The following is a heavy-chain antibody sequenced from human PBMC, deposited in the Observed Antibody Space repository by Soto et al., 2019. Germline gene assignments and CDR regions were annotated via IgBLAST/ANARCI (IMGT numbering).Heavy chain of an antibody. D-gene: IGHD1-1*01. J-gene: IGHJ4*02. CDR2: INHSGST. V-gene: IGHV4-34*01. Sequence: SETLSLTCAVYGGSFSGYYWSRIRQPPGKGLEWIGEINHSGSTNYNPSLKSRVTISVDTSKNQFSLKLSSVTAADTAVYYCARATTGTPTVANGLDYWGQGTLVTVSS. CDR3: ARATTGTPTVANGLDY. CDR1: GGSFSGYY.